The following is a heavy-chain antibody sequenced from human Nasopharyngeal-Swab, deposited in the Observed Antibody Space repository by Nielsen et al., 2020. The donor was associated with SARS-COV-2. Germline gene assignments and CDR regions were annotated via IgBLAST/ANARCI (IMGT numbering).Heavy chain of an antibody. Sequence: GRSRRPSCAASGSTVSSSYMSGVPQAPGKGLEWFPTIHSDGHTYSADSVRGRFSRYRDTYRNTLSLQMNSLRAEDTAVYYCASRGAANDPSTRDLPYSRRTFDLWGRGTLVTVSS. CDR2: IHSDGHT. D-gene: IGHD4-11*01. CDR3: ASRGAANDPSTRDLPYSRRTFDL. J-gene: IGHJ2*01. CDR1: GSTVSSSY. V-gene: IGHV3-53*01.